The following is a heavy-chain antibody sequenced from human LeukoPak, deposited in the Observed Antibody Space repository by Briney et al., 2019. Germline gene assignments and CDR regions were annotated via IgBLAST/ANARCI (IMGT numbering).Heavy chain of an antibody. CDR1: GGTFSSYA. J-gene: IGHJ4*02. D-gene: IGHD6-13*01. V-gene: IGHV1-69*13. CDR3: ARSGYSSSWSWYYFDY. CDR2: IIPIFGTA. Sequence: SVKVSCKASGGTFSSYAISWVRQAPGQGLEWIGGIIPIFGTANYAQKFQGRVTITADESTSTAYMELSSLRSEDTAVYYCARSGYSSSWSWYYFDYWGQGTLVTVSS.